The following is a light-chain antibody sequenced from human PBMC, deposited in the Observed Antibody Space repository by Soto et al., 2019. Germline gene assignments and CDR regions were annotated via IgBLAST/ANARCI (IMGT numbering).Light chain of an antibody. CDR3: FSYTTSSTLV. CDR1: SSDVGGYNY. CDR2: EVS. Sequence: QSALTQPASVSGSPGQSITISCTGTSSDVGGYNYVSWYQQHPAKAPKLMIYEVSNRPSGVSHRFSGSKSGNTASLPISGLQAEDEADYSCFSYTTSSTLVFGGGTKLTVL. V-gene: IGLV2-14*01. J-gene: IGLJ3*02.